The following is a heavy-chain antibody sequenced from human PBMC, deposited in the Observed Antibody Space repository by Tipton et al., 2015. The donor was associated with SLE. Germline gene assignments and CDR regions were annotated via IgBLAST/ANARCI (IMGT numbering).Heavy chain of an antibody. D-gene: IGHD1-26*01. CDR3: AKVELVLGALDAFDI. CDR2: IWYDGSNK. CDR1: GFTFSSYG. J-gene: IGHJ3*02. V-gene: IGHV3-33*06. Sequence: SLRLSCAASGFTFSSYGMHWVRQAPGKGLEWVAVIWYDGSNKYYADSVKGRFIISRDNSKNTLYLQMNSLRAEDTAVYYCAKVELVLGALDAFDIWGQGTMATVSS.